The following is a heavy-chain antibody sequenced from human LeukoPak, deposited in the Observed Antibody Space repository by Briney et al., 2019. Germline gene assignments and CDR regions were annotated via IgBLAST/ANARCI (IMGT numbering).Heavy chain of an antibody. Sequence: SETLSLTCTVSGRSISSYYWSWIRQPPGKGLEWIGYIYYSGSTNYNPSLKSRVTISVDTSKNQFSLKLSSVTAADTAVYYCARQNWNPAGAFDIWGQGTMVTVSS. CDR1: GRSISSYY. J-gene: IGHJ3*02. D-gene: IGHD1-1*01. CDR3: ARQNWNPAGAFDI. CDR2: IYYSGST. V-gene: IGHV4-59*01.